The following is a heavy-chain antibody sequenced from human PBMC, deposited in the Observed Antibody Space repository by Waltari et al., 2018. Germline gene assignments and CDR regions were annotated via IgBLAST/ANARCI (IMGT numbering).Heavy chain of an antibody. CDR2: INPNSGGT. CDR1: GYTFTGYY. J-gene: IGHJ4*02. D-gene: IGHD3-16*01. V-gene: IGHV1-2*02. CDR3: ARATEGGVFDY. Sequence: QVQLVQSGAEVKKPGASVKVSCKASGYTFTGYYMQGGRQAPGQGVEWRGGINPNSGGTNYAKKFQGRVTMTRDTSISTAYMELSRLRSDDTAVYYCARATEGGVFDYWGQGTLVTVSS.